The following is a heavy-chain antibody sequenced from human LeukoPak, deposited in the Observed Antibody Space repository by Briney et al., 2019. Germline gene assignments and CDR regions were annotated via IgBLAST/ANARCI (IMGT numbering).Heavy chain of an antibody. CDR2: IYYSGST. V-gene: IGHV4-39*01. J-gene: IGHJ4*02. D-gene: IGHD6-19*01. CDR1: GDSISSSSYY. Sequence: PSETLSLTCTVSGDSISSSSYYWGWIRQPPGKGLEWIGSIYYSGSTYYNPSLKSRVTISVDASKNQFSLKLSSVTAADTAVYYCARVAAGFVPFDYWGQETLVTVSS. CDR3: ARVAAGFVPFDY.